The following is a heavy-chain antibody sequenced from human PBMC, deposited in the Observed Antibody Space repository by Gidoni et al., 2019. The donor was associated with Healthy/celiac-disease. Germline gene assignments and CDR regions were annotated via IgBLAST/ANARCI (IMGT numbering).Heavy chain of an antibody. Sequence: QLQLQESGPGLVKPSETRALTCNVSGGSISSSSYYWGWIRQPPGKGLEWIGSIYYSGSTYYNPSLKSRVTISVDTSKNQFSLKLSSVTAADTAVYYCARLGYDYYFDYWGQGTLVTVSS. CDR2: IYYSGST. J-gene: IGHJ4*02. CDR3: ARLGYDYYFDY. CDR1: GGSISSSSYY. D-gene: IGHD5-18*01. V-gene: IGHV4-39*01.